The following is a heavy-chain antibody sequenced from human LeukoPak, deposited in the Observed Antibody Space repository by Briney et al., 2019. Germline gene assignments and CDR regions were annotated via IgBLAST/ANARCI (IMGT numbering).Heavy chain of an antibody. V-gene: IGHV3-21*01. CDR2: ISSSSSYI. CDR1: GFTFSSYS. Sequence: GGSLRLSCAASGFTFSSYSMNWARQAPGKGLEWVSSISSSSSYIYYADSVKGRFTISRDNAKNSLYLQMNSLRAEDTAVYYCARFMEWLLPSGAFDIWGQGTMVTVSS. D-gene: IGHD3-3*01. CDR3: ARFMEWLLPSGAFDI. J-gene: IGHJ3*02.